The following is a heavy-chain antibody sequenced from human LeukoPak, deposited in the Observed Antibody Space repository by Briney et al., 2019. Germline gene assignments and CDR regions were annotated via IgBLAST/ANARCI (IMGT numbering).Heavy chain of an antibody. V-gene: IGHV1-69*06. Sequence: SVKVSCKASGYTFTGYYMHWVRQAPGQGLEWMGGIIPIFDTANYAQKFQGRVTITADKSTYTAYMELSSMRSEDTAMYYCARVRSSDWFDPWGQGTLVTVSS. J-gene: IGHJ5*02. D-gene: IGHD6-19*01. CDR1: GYTFTGYY. CDR3: ARVRSSDWFDP. CDR2: IIPIFDTA.